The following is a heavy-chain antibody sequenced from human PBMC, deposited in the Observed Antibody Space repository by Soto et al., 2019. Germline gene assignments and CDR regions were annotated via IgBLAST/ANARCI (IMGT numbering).Heavy chain of an antibody. Sequence: SETQSLTCTVSGGTIRSYDWSWIRQPPGKGLEWIGYIYYSGSTNYNPSLKSRVTISVDTSKNQFSLKLSSVTAADTAVYYCARGLILDSYYFDYWGQGTLVTVSS. CDR3: ARGLILDSYYFDY. J-gene: IGHJ4*02. D-gene: IGHD1-26*01. CDR2: IYYSGST. CDR1: GGTIRSYD. V-gene: IGHV4-59*01.